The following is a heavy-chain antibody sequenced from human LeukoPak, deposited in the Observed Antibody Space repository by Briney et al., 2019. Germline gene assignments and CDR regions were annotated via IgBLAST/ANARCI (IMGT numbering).Heavy chain of an antibody. CDR1: GYTFTSYY. CDR2: INPSGGST. V-gene: IGHV1-46*01. J-gene: IGHJ2*01. Sequence: ASVKVSCKASGYTFTSYYMHCVRQGPGQGLEWMGIINPSGGSTSYAQKFQGRVTMTRDTSTNTVYMELSSLRSEDTAVFYCVRGASSIAALNPFWYFDLWGRGTLVTVSS. D-gene: IGHD6-6*01. CDR3: VRGASSIAALNPFWYFDL.